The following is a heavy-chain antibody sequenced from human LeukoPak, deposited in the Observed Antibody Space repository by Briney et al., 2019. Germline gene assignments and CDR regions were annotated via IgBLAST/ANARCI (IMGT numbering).Heavy chain of an antibody. V-gene: IGHV1-8*01. CDR1: GYTFTSYD. J-gene: IGHJ4*02. Sequence: ASVKVSCKASGYTFTSYDINWVRQATGQGLEWMGWMNPNSGNTGYAQKFQGRVTMTRNTSISTAYMELSSLRSEDTAVYYCARGRIQRTYSGSYEVDYWGQGTLVTVSS. CDR3: ARGRIQRTYSGSYEVDY. CDR2: MNPNSGNT. D-gene: IGHD1-26*01.